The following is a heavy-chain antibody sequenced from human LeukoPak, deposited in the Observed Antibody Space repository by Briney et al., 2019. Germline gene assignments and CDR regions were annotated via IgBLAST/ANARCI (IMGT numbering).Heavy chain of an antibody. J-gene: IGHJ4*02. D-gene: IGHD3-10*01. CDR3: ARFPFGKFPRRLNYFDS. CDR1: GFTFSSYE. Sequence: PGGSLRLSCAASGFTFSSYEMNWVRQAPGKGLEWVSYISSSGSTIYYADSVKGRFTISRDNAKNTLFLQMNSLRAEDTGVYYCARFPFGKFPRRLNYFDSWGQGTLVTVSS. CDR2: ISSSGSTI. V-gene: IGHV3-48*03.